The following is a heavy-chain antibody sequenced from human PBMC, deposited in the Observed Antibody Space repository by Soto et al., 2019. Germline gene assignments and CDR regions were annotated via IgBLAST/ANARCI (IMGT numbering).Heavy chain of an antibody. CDR3: ATSSLYPYASSEGNFDS. CDR2: MYHTGST. Sequence: QVQLQESGPGLVKPSGTLSLTCAVSGVSISSNNWWSWVRQPPGKGLEWIGEMYHTGSTNYNPSLKSRVTISVHKSTNHFSLALNSVTAADTAVYYCATSSLYPYASSEGNFDSWGQGTLVTVSS. J-gene: IGHJ4*02. CDR1: GVSISSNNW. V-gene: IGHV4-4*02. D-gene: IGHD3-22*01.